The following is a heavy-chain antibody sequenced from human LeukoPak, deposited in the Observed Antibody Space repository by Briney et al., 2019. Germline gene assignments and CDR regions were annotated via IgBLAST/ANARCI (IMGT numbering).Heavy chain of an antibody. CDR2: ISYDGSDK. J-gene: IGHJ4*02. V-gene: IGHV3-30*18. D-gene: IGHD3-10*01. Sequence: GGSLRLSCAASGFTFSDYTMNWVRQAPGKGLEWVAVISYDGSDKYYADSVKGRFTISRDNSKNTLYLQMNSLRAEDTAVYYCAKDYNYGYGYYFDYWGQGTLVTVSS. CDR1: GFTFSDYT. CDR3: AKDYNYGYGYYFDY.